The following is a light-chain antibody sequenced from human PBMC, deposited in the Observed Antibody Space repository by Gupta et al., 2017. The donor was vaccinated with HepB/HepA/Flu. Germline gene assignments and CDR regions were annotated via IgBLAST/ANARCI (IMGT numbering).Light chain of an antibody. Sequence: EIVMTQSPATLSVSQGESATSTCRASQSVSSNLGWYQQKQGQAPRLLIYGASTSAIGTPGRFSGSGCATEFTLTTSRRQSEDFAVYYWQQNNTSLTFGQGTKVEIK. J-gene: IGKJ1*01. CDR3: QQNNTSLT. CDR1: QSVSSN. CDR2: GAS. V-gene: IGKV3-15*01.